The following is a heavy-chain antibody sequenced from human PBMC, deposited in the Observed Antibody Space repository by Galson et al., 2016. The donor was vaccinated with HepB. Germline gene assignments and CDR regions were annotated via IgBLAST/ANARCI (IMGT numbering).Heavy chain of an antibody. J-gene: IGHJ6*02. Sequence: SLRLSCAVSGFTFSSYSMMWVRQAPGKGLEWVSSISSSSTYIYSADSVKGRFTISRDNAKNSLVLQMNSLRDEDTAVYYCARDPRRYTNGIWYTDYGMGGWGQGTTVIVSS. CDR1: GFTFSSYS. CDR3: ARDPRRYTNGIWYTDYGMGG. D-gene: IGHD2-8*01. CDR2: ISSSSTYI. V-gene: IGHV3-21*01.